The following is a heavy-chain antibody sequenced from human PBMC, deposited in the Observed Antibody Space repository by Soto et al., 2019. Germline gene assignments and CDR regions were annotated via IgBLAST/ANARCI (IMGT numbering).Heavy chain of an antibody. J-gene: IGHJ6*03. V-gene: IGHV4-59*08. Sequence: SETLSLTCTVSGGSISSYYWSWIRQPPGKGLEWIGYIYYSGSTNYNPSLKSRVTISVDTSKNQFSLKLSSVTAADTAVYYCARTYGSSSYYYYMDVWAKGPRSPSP. CDR2: IYYSGST. CDR3: ARTYGSSSYYYYMDV. D-gene: IGHD6-6*01. CDR1: GGSISSYY.